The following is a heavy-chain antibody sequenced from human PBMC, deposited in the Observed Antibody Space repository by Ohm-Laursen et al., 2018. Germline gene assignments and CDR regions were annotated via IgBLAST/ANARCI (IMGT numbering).Heavy chain of an antibody. J-gene: IGHJ5*02. CDR2: IYYSGST. Sequence: SETLSLTCTVSGGSISSYYWSWIRQPPGKGLEWIGYIYYSGSTNYNPSLKSRVTISVDTSKNQFSLKLSSVTAADTAVYYWARGMIVPPDWFDPWGQGTLVTVSS. CDR1: GGSISSYY. D-gene: IGHD3-22*01. CDR3: ARGMIVPPDWFDP. V-gene: IGHV4-59*01.